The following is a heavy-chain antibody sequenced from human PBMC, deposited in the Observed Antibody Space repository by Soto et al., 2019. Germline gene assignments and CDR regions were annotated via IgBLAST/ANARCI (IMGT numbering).Heavy chain of an antibody. J-gene: IGHJ6*01. CDR2: LIPIFGTA. CDR3: SLIRDTGYYYGMDV. Sequence: QVQLVQSGAEVKKPGSSVKVSCKASGGTFSSYAISWVRQAPGQGLEWMGGLIPIFGTANYAQKFQGRVTFTAGESTSTAYMGLSMLRSEDTAVYYCSLIRDTGYYYGMDVWWQGTTVTVSS. D-gene: IGHD3-10*01. CDR1: GGTFSSYA. V-gene: IGHV1-69*01.